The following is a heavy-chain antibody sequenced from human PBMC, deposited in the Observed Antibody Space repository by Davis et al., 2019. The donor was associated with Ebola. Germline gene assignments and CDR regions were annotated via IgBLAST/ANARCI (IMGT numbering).Heavy chain of an antibody. J-gene: IGHJ4*02. Sequence: GESLKISCAVSGFSLSSHWMHWVRQAPGKGLEWVSLISWDGRSTAYADSVRDRFSISRDNSRNFLYLQMNGLRAEDTALYYCTAYDSTFRNYWGQGTLVTVSS. CDR3: TAYDSTFRNY. V-gene: IGHV3-43D*03. D-gene: IGHD3-22*01. CDR1: GFSLSSHW. CDR2: ISWDGRST.